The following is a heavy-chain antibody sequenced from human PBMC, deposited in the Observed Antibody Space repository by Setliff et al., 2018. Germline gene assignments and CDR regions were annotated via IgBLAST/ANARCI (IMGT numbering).Heavy chain of an antibody. CDR3: GAGTCSY. V-gene: IGHV3-7*01. D-gene: IGHD3-10*01. J-gene: IGHJ4*02. CDR1: GFSFSNCW. CDR2: INPHASEK. Sequence: PGGSLRLSCTASGFSFSNCWVSWVRQAPGKGLEWLASINPHASEKYYVDSVKGRFTISRDNAKNSLSLQMNSLRTEDTAVYCFGAGTCSYWGQGTLVTVSS.